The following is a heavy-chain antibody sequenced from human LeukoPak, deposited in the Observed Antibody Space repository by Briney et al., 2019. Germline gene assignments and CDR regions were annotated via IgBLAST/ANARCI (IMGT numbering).Heavy chain of an antibody. J-gene: IGHJ3*02. V-gene: IGHV4-59*01. D-gene: IGHD5-24*01. CDR3: ARVPTRYHIDAFDI. CDR2: IYYSGST. Sequence: PSETLSLTCTVSGGSISSYYWSWIRQPPGKGLEWIGYIYYSGSTNYNPSLKSRVTISVDTSKNQFSLKLSSVTAADTAVYYCARVPTRYHIDAFDIWGQGTMVTVSS. CDR1: GGSISSYY.